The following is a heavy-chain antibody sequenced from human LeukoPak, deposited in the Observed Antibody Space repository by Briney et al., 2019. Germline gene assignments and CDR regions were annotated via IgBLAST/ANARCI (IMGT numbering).Heavy chain of an antibody. CDR3: ARAGSYYNWFDP. Sequence: ETLRLSCAASGFTFSDYYMSWIRQPPGKGLEWIGSIYYSGSTYYHPSLKSRVTISVDTSKNQFSLKLSSVTAADTAVYYCARAGSYYNWFDPWGQGTLVTVSS. CDR2: IYYSGST. J-gene: IGHJ5*02. CDR1: GFTFSDYY. V-gene: IGHV4-38-2*01. D-gene: IGHD3-10*01.